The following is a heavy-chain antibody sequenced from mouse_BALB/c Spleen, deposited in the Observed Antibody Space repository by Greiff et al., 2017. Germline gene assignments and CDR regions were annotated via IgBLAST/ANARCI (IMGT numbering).Heavy chain of an antibody. D-gene: IGHD6-1*01. V-gene: IGHV1S127*01. CDR3: ARGVDSETMRYFDV. CDR1: GYSFTSYW. Sequence: QVQLQQSGPQLVRPGASVKISCKASGYSFTSYWMHWVKQRPGQGLEWIGMIDPSDSETRLNQKFKDKATLTVDKSSSTAYMQLSSPTSEDSAVYYCARGVDSETMRYFDVWGAGTTVTVSS. CDR2: IDPSDSET. J-gene: IGHJ1*01.